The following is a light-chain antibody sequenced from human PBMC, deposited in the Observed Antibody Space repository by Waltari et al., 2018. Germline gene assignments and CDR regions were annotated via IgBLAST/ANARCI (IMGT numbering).Light chain of an antibody. CDR3: SSYAGSKNLV. Sequence: QTALTQPPSASGSPGQSVTISCTGPSSDVGGYDLVSWYQQQPGKAPKLMISEVTKRPSGVPDRFSGSKSVNTASLTVSGLQAEDEADYYCSSYAGSKNLVFGGGTKLTVL. V-gene: IGLV2-8*01. CDR2: EVT. CDR1: SSDVGGYDL. J-gene: IGLJ2*01.